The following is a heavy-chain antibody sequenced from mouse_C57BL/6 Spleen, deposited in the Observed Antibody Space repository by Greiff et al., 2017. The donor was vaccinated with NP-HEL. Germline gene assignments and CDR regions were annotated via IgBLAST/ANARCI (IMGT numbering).Heavy chain of an antibody. V-gene: IGHV1-42*01. D-gene: IGHD2-14*01. J-gene: IGHJ4*01. CDR2: INPSTGGT. CDR3: ARLNKIGYAMDY. Sequence: EVQLQESGPELVKPGASVKISCKASGYSFTGYYMNWVKQSPEKSLEWIGEINPSTGGTTYNQKFKAKATLTVDKSSSTAYMQLKSLTSEDSAVYYCARLNKIGYAMDYWGQGTSVTVSS. CDR1: GYSFTGYY.